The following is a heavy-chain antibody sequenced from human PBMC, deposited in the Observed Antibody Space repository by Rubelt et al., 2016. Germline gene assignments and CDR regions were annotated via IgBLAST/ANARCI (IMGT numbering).Heavy chain of an antibody. V-gene: IGHV3-49*03. CDR1: GFTFGDYA. J-gene: IGHJ6*02. CDR2: IRSKAYGGTT. Sequence: SGFTFGDYAMSWFRQAPGKGLEWVGFIRSKAYGGTTEYAASVKGRFTISRDDSKSIAYLQMNSLKTEDTAVYYCAREGSYYYYGMDVWGQGTTVTVSS. CDR3: AREGSYYYYGMDV.